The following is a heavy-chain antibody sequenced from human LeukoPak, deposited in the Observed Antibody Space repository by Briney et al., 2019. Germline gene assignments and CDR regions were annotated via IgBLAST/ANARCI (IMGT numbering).Heavy chain of an antibody. CDR3: AKDAQRGFDYSNSLDY. CDR2: IWSDASDE. Sequence: PGRSLRLSCAASGFTFSHYGMHWVRQAPGTGLEWVAVIWSDASDEYYAKSVKGRFTISRDNFKNTVYLQMNSLRADDTAVYHCAKDAQRGFDYSNSLDYWGQGTRVTVSS. J-gene: IGHJ4*02. V-gene: IGHV3-33*06. D-gene: IGHD4-11*01. CDR1: GFTFSHYG.